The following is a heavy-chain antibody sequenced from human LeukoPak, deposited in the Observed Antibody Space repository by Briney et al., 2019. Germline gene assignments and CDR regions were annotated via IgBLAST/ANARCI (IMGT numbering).Heavy chain of an antibody. CDR2: IYYSGST. V-gene: IGHV4-59*01. Sequence: SETLSLTCTVSGGSISSYYWSWIRQPPGKGLEWIGYIYYSGSTNYNPSLKSRVTISVDTSKNQFSLKLSSVTAADTAVYYCAREGITTVATDYWGQGTLVTVSS. CDR1: GGSISSYY. D-gene: IGHD4-23*01. J-gene: IGHJ4*02. CDR3: AREGITTVATDY.